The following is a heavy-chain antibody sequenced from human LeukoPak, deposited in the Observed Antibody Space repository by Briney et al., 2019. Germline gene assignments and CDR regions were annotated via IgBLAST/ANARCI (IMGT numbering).Heavy chain of an antibody. CDR3: ARERDYYDSSGYYFDY. CDR2: IYSGGST. V-gene: IGHV3-66*01. D-gene: IGHD3-22*01. CDR1: GFTVSSNY. Sequence: GGSLRLSCAASGFTVSSNYMSWVRQAPGKGLEWVSVIYSGGSTYYADSVKGRFTIPRDNAKNSLYLQMNSLRAEDTAVYYCARERDYYDSSGYYFDYWGQGTLVTVSS. J-gene: IGHJ4*02.